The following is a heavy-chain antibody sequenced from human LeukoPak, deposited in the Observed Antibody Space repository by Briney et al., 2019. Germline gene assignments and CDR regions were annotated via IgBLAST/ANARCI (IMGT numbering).Heavy chain of an antibody. CDR2: IYYTGNT. J-gene: IGHJ4*02. CDR3: ARGGWDAKTLDY. CDR1: GGSISSYY. V-gene: IGHV4-59*01. Sequence: SETLSLTCTVSGGSISSYYWSWIRQPPGKGLEWIGYIYYTGNTNYNPSLKSRVTISVDTSKNQFSLKLSSVTAADTAVYYCARGGWDAKTLDYWGQGTLVTVSS. D-gene: IGHD1-26*01.